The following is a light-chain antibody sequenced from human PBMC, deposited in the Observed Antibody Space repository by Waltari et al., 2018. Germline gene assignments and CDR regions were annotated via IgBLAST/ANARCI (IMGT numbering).Light chain of an antibody. CDR2: EVT. Sequence: QSALTQPPSASGSPGQSVTISCTGTSNDIGGYDHVSWYQQHPGKAPKLLIYEVTKRPAGVPDRFSGSKSGNTASLTVAGLQAEDEADYYCCSYAGSNNLGVFGGGTKLTVL. CDR3: CSYAGSNNLGV. CDR1: SNDIGGYDH. J-gene: IGLJ3*02. V-gene: IGLV2-8*01.